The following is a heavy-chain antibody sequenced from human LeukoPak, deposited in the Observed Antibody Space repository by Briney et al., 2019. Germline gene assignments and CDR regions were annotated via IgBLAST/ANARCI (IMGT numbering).Heavy chain of an antibody. CDR2: IYGSGSTLYSPSL. CDR1: GGSVISGDYY. CDR3: ARDRDGAGMRVSSFQH. J-gene: IGHJ6*02. Sequence: PSETLSLTCSVSGGSVISGDYYWSWIRQPAGKGLEWIGRIYGSGSTLYSPSLQYNPSLSGRVTISKDTSRNQFSLDLDSVTAADTAMHYCARDRDGAGMRVSSFQHWGPGMSVTVSS. V-gene: IGHV4-61*02. D-gene: IGHD6-13*01.